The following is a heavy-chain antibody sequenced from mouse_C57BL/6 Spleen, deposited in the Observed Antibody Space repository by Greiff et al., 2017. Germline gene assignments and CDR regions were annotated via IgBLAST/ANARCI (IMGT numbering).Heavy chain of an antibody. CDR2: ISSGSSTI. CDR3: ARELIYAMDY. V-gene: IGHV5-17*01. CDR1: GFTFSDYG. Sequence: EVKLVESGGGLVKPGGSLKLSCAASGFTFSDYGMHWVRQAPEKGLEWVAYISSGSSTIYYADTVKGRITISRDNAKNTLFLQMTSLRSEDTAMYYCARELIYAMDYWGQGTSGTVSA. J-gene: IGHJ4*01. D-gene: IGHD4-1*01.